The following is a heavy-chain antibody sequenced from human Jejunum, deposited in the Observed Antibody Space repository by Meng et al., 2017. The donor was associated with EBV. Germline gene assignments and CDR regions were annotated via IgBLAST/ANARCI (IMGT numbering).Heavy chain of an antibody. V-gene: IGHV4-30-4*01. CDR2: TYYNGSP. CDR3: ARAAYHDSTSYYFDQ. D-gene: IGHD3-22*01. Sequence: QGQLQEPGPGLVKPSQTLSLPVAVSGGSISSGGYHWTWIRQSPGKGLEWIGNTYYNGSPQYNPSLKSRVMISQDTSKNQVSLNLSSVTAADTAVYYCARAAYHDSTSYYFDQWGQGTLVTVSS. CDR1: GGSISSGGYH. J-gene: IGHJ4*02.